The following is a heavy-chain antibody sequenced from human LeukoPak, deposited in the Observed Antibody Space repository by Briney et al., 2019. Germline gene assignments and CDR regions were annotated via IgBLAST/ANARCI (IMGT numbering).Heavy chain of an antibody. CDR2: IYYSGGT. Sequence: KTSETLSLTCTVSGGSISSDSYYWSWIRQPPGKEPEWIGYIYYSGGTNYKPSLESRVTISVDTSKNQFSLKLSSVTAADTAVYYCARIAGDYYDTTGYFRRWFDPWGQGTLVTVSS. J-gene: IGHJ5*02. CDR1: GGSISSDSYY. CDR3: ARIAGDYYDTTGYFRRWFDP. D-gene: IGHD3-22*01. V-gene: IGHV4-61*01.